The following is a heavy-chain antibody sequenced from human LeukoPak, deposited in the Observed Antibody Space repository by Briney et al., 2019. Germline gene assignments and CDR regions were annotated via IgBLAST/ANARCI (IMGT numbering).Heavy chain of an antibody. J-gene: IGHJ4*02. CDR3: ARGVFDY. Sequence: PGGSLRLSCATYGFTFNNYGMNWVRQAPGKGLEGVSLSSGTSVYTQYADSVKGRFTVSRDDAKKSVYLQMNSLRPEDTGVYYCARGVFDYWGQGILVTVSS. CDR1: GFTFNNYG. D-gene: IGHD3-16*01. V-gene: IGHV3-21*01. CDR2: SSGTSVYT.